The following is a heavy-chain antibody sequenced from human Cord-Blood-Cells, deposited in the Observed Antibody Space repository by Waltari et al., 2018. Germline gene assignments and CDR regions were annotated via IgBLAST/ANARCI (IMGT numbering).Heavy chain of an antibody. D-gene: IGHD1-26*01. CDR3: ARDEGIVGATDY. Sequence: YTFTGYYMHWVRQAPGQGLEWMGWINPNSGGTNYAQKFQGRVTMTRDTSISTAYMELSRLRSDDTAVYYCARDEGIVGATDYWGQGTLVTVSS. J-gene: IGHJ4*02. CDR1: YTFTGYY. CDR2: INPNSGGT. V-gene: IGHV1-2*02.